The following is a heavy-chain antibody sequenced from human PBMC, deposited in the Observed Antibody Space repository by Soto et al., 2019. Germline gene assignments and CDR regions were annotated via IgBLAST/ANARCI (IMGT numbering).Heavy chain of an antibody. CDR1: GGSISSYY. D-gene: IGHD6-13*01. CDR2: IYYSGST. Sequence: SETLSLTCSVSGGSISSYYWSWIRQPPGKGLEWIGYIYYSGSTNYNPSLKSRVTISVDTSKNQFSLKLSSVTAADTAVYYCARLAAAGRNWFDPWGQGTLVTVSS. V-gene: IGHV4-59*08. J-gene: IGHJ5*02. CDR3: ARLAAAGRNWFDP.